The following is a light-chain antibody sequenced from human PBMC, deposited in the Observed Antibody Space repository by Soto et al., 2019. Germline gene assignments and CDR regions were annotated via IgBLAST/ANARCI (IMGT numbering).Light chain of an antibody. J-gene: IGLJ3*02. CDR1: SSNIGAGYD. CDR2: ANI. V-gene: IGLV1-40*01. Sequence: QPVLTQPPSVSGAPGQRVTISCTGSSSNIGAGYDVHWYQKLPATAPNLLIYANINRPSGVPDRFSGSKSATSASLAISGLQTDDEADYYCQSYDSSLSVVFGGGTKVTVL. CDR3: QSYDSSLSVV.